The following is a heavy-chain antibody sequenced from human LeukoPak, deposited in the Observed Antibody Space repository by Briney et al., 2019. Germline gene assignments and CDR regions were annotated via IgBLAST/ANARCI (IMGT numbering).Heavy chain of an antibody. CDR2: INAGSGDT. Sequence: GASVKVSCKPSGYTFTTYPIHWVRQAPGQRLEWMGWINAGSGDTKYSQNFQGRLTIIRDTSATTAYMELSGLTSEDTATYYCARDPIGSSWPYYFDYWGQGTLVTVSS. CDR1: GYTFTTYP. J-gene: IGHJ4*02. D-gene: IGHD6-13*01. CDR3: ARDPIGSSWPYYFDY. V-gene: IGHV1-3*01.